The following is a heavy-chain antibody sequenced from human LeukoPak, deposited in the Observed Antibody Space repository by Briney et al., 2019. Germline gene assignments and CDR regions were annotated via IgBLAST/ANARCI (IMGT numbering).Heavy chain of an antibody. V-gene: IGHV6-1*01. CDR3: ARNLREYSYGKLYYYGMDV. D-gene: IGHD5-18*01. Sequence: SQTLSLTCAISGDSVSSNSAAWNWIRQSPSRGLEWLGRTYYRSKWYNDYAVSVKSRITINPDTSKNQFSLQLNSVTPEDTAVYYCARNLREYSYGKLYYYGMDVWGQGTTVTVSS. CDR2: TYYRSKWYN. CDR1: GDSVSSNSAA. J-gene: IGHJ6*02.